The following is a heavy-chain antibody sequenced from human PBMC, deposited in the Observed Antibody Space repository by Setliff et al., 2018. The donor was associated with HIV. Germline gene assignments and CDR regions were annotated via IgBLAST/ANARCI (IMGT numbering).Heavy chain of an antibody. CDR3: ARGSILTSYDMDV. V-gene: IGHV4-39*07. J-gene: IGHJ6*02. CDR1: GGSISSSSYY. Sequence: SETLSLTCTVSGGSISSSSYYWGWVRQPPGKGLEWIGSMYYSGSTYHTPSLKSRITISLDTSKNQFSLRMRSVTAADTAVYYCARGSILTSYDMDVWGQGTTVTVSS. CDR2: MYYSGST. D-gene: IGHD3-9*01.